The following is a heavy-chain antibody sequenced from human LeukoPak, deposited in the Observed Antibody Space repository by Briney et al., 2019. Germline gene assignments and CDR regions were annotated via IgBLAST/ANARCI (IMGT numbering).Heavy chain of an antibody. Sequence: PSETLSLTCAVSVGSISSSNCWSWVRPPPGKGLEWIGEIYHSWNTNYNTSLKSRVVIAVDKSKNQFSLKLTSVTAPDTAVDYWARDKAAAGTSGFDHWGQGTLVTVSS. V-gene: IGHV4-4*02. CDR3: ARDKAAAGTSGFDH. CDR1: VGSISSSNC. J-gene: IGHJ5*02. CDR2: IYHSWNT. D-gene: IGHD6-13*01.